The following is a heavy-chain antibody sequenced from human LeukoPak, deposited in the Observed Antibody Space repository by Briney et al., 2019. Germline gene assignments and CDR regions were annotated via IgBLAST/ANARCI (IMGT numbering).Heavy chain of an antibody. CDR2: ISAYNGNT. Sequence: ASVKVSCKASGGTFSSYAISWVRQAPGQGLEWMGWISAYNGNTNYAQKLQGRVTMTTDTSTSTAYMELRSLRSDDTAVYYCARGISYGDYGSYFDYWGQGTLVTVSS. J-gene: IGHJ4*02. V-gene: IGHV1-18*01. CDR1: GGTFSSYA. D-gene: IGHD4-17*01. CDR3: ARGISYGDYGSYFDY.